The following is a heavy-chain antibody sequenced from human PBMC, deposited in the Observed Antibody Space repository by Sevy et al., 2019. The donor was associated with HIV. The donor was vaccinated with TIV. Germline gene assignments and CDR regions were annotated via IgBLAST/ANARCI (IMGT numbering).Heavy chain of an antibody. CDR2: ISGNSDYI. CDR1: GFTFSSYR. J-gene: IGHJ4*02. CDR3: ARAVMEMSTWRSDY. V-gene: IGHV3-21*01. Sequence: GGSLRLSCAASGFTFSSYRMTWVRQAPGKGLEWVSCISGNSDYINYADSVKGRFTISRDNAKNLLYLQMDSLRAEDTAVYYCARAVMEMSTWRSDYWGQGTLVTVSS. D-gene: IGHD3-16*01.